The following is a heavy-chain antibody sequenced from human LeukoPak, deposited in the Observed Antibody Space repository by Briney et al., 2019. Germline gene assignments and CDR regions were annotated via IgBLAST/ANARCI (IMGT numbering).Heavy chain of an antibody. CDR1: AFTFHDHG. CDR3: ARHGSGWDFDY. J-gene: IGHJ4*02. D-gene: IGHD6-19*01. Sequence: GGSLRLSCAASAFTFHDHGMSSIRQAPGKGLEWVSYIISSGTTIYYADSVKGRFTISRDNAKNSLYLQMNSLRAEDTAVYYCARHGSGWDFDYWGQGTLVTVSS. V-gene: IGHV3-11*04. CDR2: IISSGTTI.